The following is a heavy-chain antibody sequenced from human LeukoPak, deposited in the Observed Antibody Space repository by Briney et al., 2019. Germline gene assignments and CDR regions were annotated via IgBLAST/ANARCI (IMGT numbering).Heavy chain of an antibody. D-gene: IGHD5-18*01. V-gene: IGHV3-7*04. CDR2: IDQYGRAK. CDR1: GFTFSNYW. Sequence: GGSLRLSCAASGFTFSNYWMSWVRQAPGKGLEWVASIDQYGRAKYYVDSVRGRFIFSRDNTKNSLHLQMNSLRAEDTAVYYCARADSYGSILDYWGQGTRVIDSS. CDR3: ARADSYGSILDY. J-gene: IGHJ4*02.